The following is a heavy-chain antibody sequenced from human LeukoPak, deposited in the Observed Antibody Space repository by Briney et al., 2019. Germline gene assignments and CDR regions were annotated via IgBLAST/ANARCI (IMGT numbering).Heavy chain of an antibody. D-gene: IGHD4-23*01. V-gene: IGHV4-4*07. CDR3: ARHQRGNSDAFDI. CDR1: GGSIRSYY. J-gene: IGHJ3*02. CDR2: IYTSGSS. Sequence: SETLSLTCTVSGGSIRSYYWSWIRQPAGKGLEWIGRIYTSGSSNYNPSLKSRVTMSVDTSKNQFSLKLSSVTAADTAVYYCARHQRGNSDAFDIWGQGTMVTVSS.